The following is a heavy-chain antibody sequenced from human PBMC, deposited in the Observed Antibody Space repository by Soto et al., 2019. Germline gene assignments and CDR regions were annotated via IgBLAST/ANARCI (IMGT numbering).Heavy chain of an antibody. Sequence: QVQLVQSGAEVKKPGSSVKVSCKASGGTFSSYAISWVRQAPGQGLEWMGGIIPIFGTANYAQKFQGRVTITADESTSTAYMELSSLRSEDTAVYYCARDPNPSIILMGNWYFDLWGRGTLVTVSS. V-gene: IGHV1-69*01. CDR2: IIPIFGTA. J-gene: IGHJ2*01. CDR1: GGTFSSYA. CDR3: ARDPNPSIILMGNWYFDL. D-gene: IGHD3-9*01.